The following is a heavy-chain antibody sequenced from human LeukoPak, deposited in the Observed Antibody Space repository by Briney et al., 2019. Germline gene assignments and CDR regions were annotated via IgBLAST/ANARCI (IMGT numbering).Heavy chain of an antibody. J-gene: IGHJ6*03. CDR3: ARVGYPDRWDYYYYMDV. Sequence: ASVKVSCKASGYTFTSYDINWVRQATGQGLEWMGWMNPNSGNTGYAQKFQGRVTMTRNTSISTAYMELSSLRSEDTAVYYCARVGYPDRWDYYYYMDVWGKGTTVTVSS. CDR1: GYTFTSYD. V-gene: IGHV1-8*01. CDR2: MNPNSGNT. D-gene: IGHD1-1*01.